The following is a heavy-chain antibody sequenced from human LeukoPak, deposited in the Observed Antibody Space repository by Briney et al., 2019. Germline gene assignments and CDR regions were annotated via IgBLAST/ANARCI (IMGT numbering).Heavy chain of an antibody. Sequence: AGSLRLSCAASGFTFSSYWMHWLRQAPGKGLVWVSRINSDGSSTSYGYSGKGRFTISRDNDTNTLYLQMNSQRAEDTAVYYCARDGHNWDDPLSVGWFDPWGQGSLVTVSS. V-gene: IGHV3-74*01. CDR1: GFTFSSYW. J-gene: IGHJ5*02. CDR3: ARDGHNWDDPLSVGWFDP. CDR2: INSDGSST. D-gene: IGHD1-1*01.